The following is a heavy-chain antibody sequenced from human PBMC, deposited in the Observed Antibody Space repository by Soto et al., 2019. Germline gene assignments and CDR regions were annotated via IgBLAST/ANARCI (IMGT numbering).Heavy chain of an antibody. J-gene: IGHJ4*02. CDR3: AKAYGSGSYYPLAGQDY. Sequence: GGSLRLSCAASGFTFSSYATSWVRQAPGKGLEWVSAISGSGGSTYYADSVKGRFTISRDNSKNTLYLQMNSLRAEDTAVYYCAKAYGSGSYYPLAGQDYWGQGTLVTVSS. D-gene: IGHD3-10*01. CDR1: GFTFSSYA. CDR2: ISGSGGST. V-gene: IGHV3-23*01.